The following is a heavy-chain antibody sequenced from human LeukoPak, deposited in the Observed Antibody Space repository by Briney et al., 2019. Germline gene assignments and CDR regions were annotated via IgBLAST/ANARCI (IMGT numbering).Heavy chain of an antibody. CDR1: GFTFSSYG. J-gene: IGHJ4*02. CDR3: ARAGYCSSTSCYLPPGD. V-gene: IGHV3-30*03. Sequence: QSGGSLRLSCAASGFTFSSYGMHWVRQAPGKGLEWVAVISYDGSNKYYADSVKGRFTISRDNSKNTLYLQMNSLRAEDTAVYYCARAGYCSSTSCYLPPGDWGQGTLVTVSS. CDR2: ISYDGSNK. D-gene: IGHD2-2*01.